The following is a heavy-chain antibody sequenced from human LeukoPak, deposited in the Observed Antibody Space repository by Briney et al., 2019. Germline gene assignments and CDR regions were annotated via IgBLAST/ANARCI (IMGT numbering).Heavy chain of an antibody. CDR3: AIGEIVVVPAAIFWVMPIN. CDR2: ISAYNGNT. Sequence: GASVKVSCKASGYTFTSYGISWVRQAPGQGLEWMGWISAYNGNTNYAQKLQGRVTMTTDTSTSTAYMELRSLRSDDTAVYYCAIGEIVVVPAAIFWVMPINWGQGTLVTVSS. V-gene: IGHV1-18*01. J-gene: IGHJ4*02. D-gene: IGHD2-2*02. CDR1: GYTFTSYG.